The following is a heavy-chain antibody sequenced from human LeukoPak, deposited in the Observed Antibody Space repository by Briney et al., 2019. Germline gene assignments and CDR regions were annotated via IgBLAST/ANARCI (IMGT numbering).Heavy chain of an antibody. Sequence: PSETLSLTCTVSGGSISSYYWSWIRQPPGKGLGWIGYIYYSGSTNYNPSLKSRVTISVDTSKNQFSLKLSSVTAADTAVYYCARADDYVWGSYRYTGSWAFDIWGQGTMVTVSS. CDR1: GGSISSYY. V-gene: IGHV4-59*01. CDR3: ARADDYVWGSYRYTGSWAFDI. D-gene: IGHD3-16*02. CDR2: IYYSGST. J-gene: IGHJ3*02.